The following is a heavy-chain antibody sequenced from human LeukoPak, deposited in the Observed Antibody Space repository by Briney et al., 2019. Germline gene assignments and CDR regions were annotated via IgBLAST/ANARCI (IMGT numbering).Heavy chain of an antibody. CDR2: INHSGST. D-gene: IGHD3-10*01. CDR3: ARGESRPLRMVRAVIIGTAAFDI. V-gene: IGHV4-34*01. J-gene: IGHJ3*02. Sequence: SETLSLTCAVYGGSFSGYYWSWIRQPPGKGLEWIGEINHSGSTNYNTSLKSRVTISVDTSKNQFSLRLSSVTAADTAVYYCARGESRPLRMVRAVIIGTAAFDIWGHGTMVTVSS. CDR1: GGSFSGYY.